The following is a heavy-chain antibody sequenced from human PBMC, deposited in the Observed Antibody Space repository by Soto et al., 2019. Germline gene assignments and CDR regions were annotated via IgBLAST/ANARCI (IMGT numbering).Heavy chain of an antibody. J-gene: IGHJ5*02. CDR1: GGSVSSGGYN. CDR3: AREGDGSYYDGVDP. Sequence: QVQLQESGPGLVKPSETLSLTCTVSGGSVSSGGYNWSWIRQPPGKGLEWIGYIYCSGSTNYNPSLKSRLTISVDTSKNQFSLKLSSVTAADTAVYYCAREGDGSYYDGVDPWGQGTLVTVSS. V-gene: IGHV4-61*08. D-gene: IGHD3-3*01. CDR2: IYCSGST.